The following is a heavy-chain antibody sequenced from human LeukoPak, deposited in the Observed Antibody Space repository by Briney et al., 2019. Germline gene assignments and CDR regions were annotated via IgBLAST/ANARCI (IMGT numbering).Heavy chain of an antibody. CDR1: GGSISSSSYY. CDR2: IYYSGST. D-gene: IGHD5-24*01. CDR3: ARAVEMSTIHPGFDF. Sequence: PSETLSLTCTVSGGSISSSSYYWGWIRQPPGKGLEWIGSIYYSGSTYYNPSLKSRVTISVDTSKNQFSLKLSSVTAADTAVYYCARAVEMSTIHPGFDFWGQGALVTVSS. J-gene: IGHJ4*02. V-gene: IGHV4-39*01.